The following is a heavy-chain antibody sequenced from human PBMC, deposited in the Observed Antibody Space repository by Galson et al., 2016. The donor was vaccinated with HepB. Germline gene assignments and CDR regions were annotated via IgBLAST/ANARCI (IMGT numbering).Heavy chain of an antibody. J-gene: IGHJ6*02. Sequence: SVKVSCKASGYTFTTYDINWVRQATGQGLEWMGWVNTNSGNTGYAQKFQGRVTMSRNSSINTAYMELTSLRSEDTAVYYCARGAGIAVADYFYYYAFDVWGQGTTATVSS. V-gene: IGHV1-8*01. D-gene: IGHD6-19*01. CDR1: GYTFTTYD. CDR2: VNTNSGNT. CDR3: ARGAGIAVADYFYYYAFDV.